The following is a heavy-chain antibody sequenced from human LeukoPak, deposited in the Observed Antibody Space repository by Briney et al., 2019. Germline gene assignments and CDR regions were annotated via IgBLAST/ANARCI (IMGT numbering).Heavy chain of an antibody. V-gene: IGHV5-51*01. CDR3: ARQGSDNYYYYYMDV. J-gene: IGHJ6*03. CDR2: IYPGDSDT. Sequence: GESLKISCKGSGYSFTSYWIGWVRQMPGKGLEWMGIIYPGDSDTRYSPSFQGQVTISADKSISTASLQWSSLKASDTAIYYCARQGSDNYYYYYMDVWGKGTTVTVSS. CDR1: GYSFTSYW.